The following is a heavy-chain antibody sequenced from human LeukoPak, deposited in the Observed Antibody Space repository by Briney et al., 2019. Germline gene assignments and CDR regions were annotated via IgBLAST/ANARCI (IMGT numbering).Heavy chain of an antibody. J-gene: IGHJ2*01. D-gene: IGHD3-3*01. CDR1: GGSFSGYY. V-gene: IGHV4-34*01. CDR2: INHSGST. CDR3: AREDYDDSGAWYFDL. Sequence: SETLSLTCAVYGGSFSGYYWSWIRQPPGKGLEWIGEINHSGSTNYNPSLKSRVTISVDTSKNQFSLKLSSVTAADTAVYYCAREDYDDSGAWYFDLWGRGTLVTVSS.